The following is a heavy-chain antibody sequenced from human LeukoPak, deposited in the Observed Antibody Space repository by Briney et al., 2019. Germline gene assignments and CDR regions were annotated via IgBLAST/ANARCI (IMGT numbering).Heavy chain of an antibody. Sequence: GSLRLSCAASGFTFSDHHMDWVRQAPGEGLEWVARIRNKANRYATEYAASVKGRFTISRDDSENSLYLQMDSLKTEDTAVYYCARSPLGIAPFDYWGQGTLVTVSS. CDR1: GFTFSDHH. J-gene: IGHJ4*02. V-gene: IGHV3-72*01. CDR3: ARSPLGIAPFDY. CDR2: IRNKANRYAT. D-gene: IGHD7-27*01.